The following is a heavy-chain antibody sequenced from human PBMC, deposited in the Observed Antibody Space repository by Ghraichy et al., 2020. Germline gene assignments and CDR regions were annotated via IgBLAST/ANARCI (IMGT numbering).Heavy chain of an antibody. D-gene: IGHD4-17*01. V-gene: IGHV3-7*03. CDR1: GFTFSTYW. Sequence: GGSLRLSCAASGFTFSTYWMNWVRQAPGKGPEWVANIKQDGSEKYYVDSVKGRFTISRDNAQNSLYLQMSTLRVEDTAVYYCARDWRVTRGGYLDYWGQGLLVTVSS. J-gene: IGHJ4*02. CDR3: ARDWRVTRGGYLDY. CDR2: IKQDGSEK.